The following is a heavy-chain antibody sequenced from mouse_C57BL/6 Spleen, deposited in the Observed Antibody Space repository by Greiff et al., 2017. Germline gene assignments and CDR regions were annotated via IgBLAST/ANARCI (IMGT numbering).Heavy chain of an antibody. CDR3: ARGEDGYYVYYDD. V-gene: IGHV1-63*01. Sequence: LQESGAELVRPGTSVKMSCKASGYTFTNYWIGWAKQRPGHGLEWIGDIYPGGGYTNYNEKFKGKATLTADKSSSTAYMQFSSLTSEDSAIYYGARGEDGYYVYYDDWGQGTTRTVSS. D-gene: IGHD2-3*01. CDR2: IYPGGGYT. J-gene: IGHJ2*01. CDR1: GYTFTNYW.